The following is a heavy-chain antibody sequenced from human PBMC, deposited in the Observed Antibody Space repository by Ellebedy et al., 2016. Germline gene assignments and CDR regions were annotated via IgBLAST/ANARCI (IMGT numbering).Heavy chain of an antibody. CDR3: ARVGGSSLVDY. D-gene: IGHD6-6*01. Sequence: HTGGSLRLSCAASGFPFGSYGMHWVRQGPGKGLEWIARMNTDGSLTRYADSVMGRFTISRDNAKNTLYLQMNSLRAEDTDVYYCARVGGSSLVDYWGQGILVTVST. CDR1: GFPFGSYG. CDR2: MNTDGSLT. J-gene: IGHJ4*02. V-gene: IGHV3-74*01.